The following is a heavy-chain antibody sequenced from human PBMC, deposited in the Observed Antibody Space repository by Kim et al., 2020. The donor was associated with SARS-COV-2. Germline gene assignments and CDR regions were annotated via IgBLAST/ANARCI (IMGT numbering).Heavy chain of an antibody. Sequence: ADSVKGRFNISRDNAKNSLYLQMNSLRAEDTAVYYCARGRHNWNFGARVNWGQGTLVTVSS. J-gene: IGHJ4*02. D-gene: IGHD1-7*01. CDR3: ARGRHNWNFGARVN. V-gene: IGHV3-21*01.